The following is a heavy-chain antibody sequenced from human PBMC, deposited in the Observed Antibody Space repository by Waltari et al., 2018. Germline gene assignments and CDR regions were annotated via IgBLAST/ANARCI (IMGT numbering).Heavy chain of an antibody. CDR3: ARDWSPGTALVADW. CDR1: GFSLNSYS. D-gene: IGHD5-18*01. CDR2: ISHSSTYL. V-gene: IGHV3-21*01. Sequence: EVQLVESGGGLVKPGGSLRLTGAASGFSLNSYSRNWVRQAPGKGLEWVSSISHSSTYLYYTDSVKGRFTISRDNAKNSLFLQMNSLTVEDTAVYYCARDWSPGTALVADWWGQGTLVTVSS. J-gene: IGHJ4*02.